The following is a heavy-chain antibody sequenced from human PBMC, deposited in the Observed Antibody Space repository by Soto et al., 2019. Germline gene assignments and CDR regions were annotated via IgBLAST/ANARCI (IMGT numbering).Heavy chain of an antibody. CDR3: AREVDILVVGAARYFDL. V-gene: IGHV1-69*08. J-gene: IGHJ2*01. Sequence: QVQLVQSGAEVKKPGSSVKVSCKASGGTFSSYTISWVRQAPGQGLEWMGRIIPILGIANYAQKFQGRVTITADKSTSTAYMELSSLRSEDADVYYCAREVDILVVGAARYFDLWGRGTLVTVSS. CDR2: IIPILGIA. CDR1: GGTFSSYT. D-gene: IGHD2-15*01.